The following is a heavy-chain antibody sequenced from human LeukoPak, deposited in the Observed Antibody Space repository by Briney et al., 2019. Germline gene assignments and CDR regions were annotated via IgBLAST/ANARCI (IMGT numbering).Heavy chain of an antibody. CDR3: ARVSSGKVRPFQH. CDR1: GGSISSGSYY. D-gene: IGHD3-10*01. V-gene: IGHV4-61*02. Sequence: PSETLSLTCTVSGGSISSGSYYWSWLRQPAGKGLEWIGRIYTSGSTNYHPSLKTRVTISVDTSKNQFPLKLSSVTAADTAVYYCARVSSGKVRPFQHWGQGTLVTVSS. J-gene: IGHJ1*01. CDR2: IYTSGST.